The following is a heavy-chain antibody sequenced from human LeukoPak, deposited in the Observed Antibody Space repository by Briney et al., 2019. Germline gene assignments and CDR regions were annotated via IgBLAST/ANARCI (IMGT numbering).Heavy chain of an antibody. D-gene: IGHD3-22*01. V-gene: IGHV5-51*01. Sequence: GESLKISCKGSGYSFTNYWIGWVRQMPGKGLEWMGIIYPGDSNTRYSPSFQGQVTILADKSISTAYLQWSSLMASDSAMYYCARRDGPYSYDSSGYFDYWGQGTLVTVSS. CDR1: GYSFTNYW. CDR2: IYPGDSNT. J-gene: IGHJ4*02. CDR3: ARRDGPYSYDSSGYFDY.